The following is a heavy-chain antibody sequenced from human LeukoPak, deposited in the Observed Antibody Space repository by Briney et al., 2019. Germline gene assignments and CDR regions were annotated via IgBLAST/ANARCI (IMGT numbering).Heavy chain of an antibody. CDR2: IYSGGST. CDR3: ARDKVGNSWYRGVSEI. D-gene: IGHD6-13*01. CDR1: GLTVSSNY. V-gene: IGHV3-53*01. Sequence: GGSLRLSCAASGLTVSSNYMSWVRQAPGKGLEWVSIIYSGGSTYYADSVKGRFTISRDNSKNTLYLQMNSVRVEDTAVYYCARDKVGNSWYRGVSEIWGQGTKVTVSS. J-gene: IGHJ3*02.